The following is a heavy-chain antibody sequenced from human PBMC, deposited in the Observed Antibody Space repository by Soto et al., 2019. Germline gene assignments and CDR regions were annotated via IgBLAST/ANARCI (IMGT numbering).Heavy chain of an antibody. D-gene: IGHD2-15*01. V-gene: IGHV1-8*02. CDR3: AVIAMTPRTRWYNWLDP. J-gene: IGHJ5*02. Sequence: QAQLVQSAAEVKKTGSSVKVSCMTSGYTFNDYEINRVRQATGQGLAWIGWLNPNSGETGYAQRFQGRLTMTTSSSLSTAYLELSSLTSYATAVYYCAVIAMTPRTRWYNWLDPWGQGTLVTVSS. CDR1: GYTFNDYE. CDR2: LNPNSGET.